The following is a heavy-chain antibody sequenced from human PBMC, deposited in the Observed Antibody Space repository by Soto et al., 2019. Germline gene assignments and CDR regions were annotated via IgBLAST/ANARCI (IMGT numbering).Heavy chain of an antibody. CDR1: GFTFSSYE. J-gene: IGHJ6*02. D-gene: IGHD2-2*02. V-gene: IGHV3-48*03. Sequence: GVSRRLSCAASGFTFSSYEVNWVRQAPGKGLEWVSYISSSGSTIYYADSVKGRFTISRDNAKNSLYLQMNSKRAEDTTVYYFARDESYCSSTSCYTLGMYYGMEVWGQGTTLSASS. CDR3: ARDESYCSSTSCYTLGMYYGMEV. CDR2: ISSSGSTI.